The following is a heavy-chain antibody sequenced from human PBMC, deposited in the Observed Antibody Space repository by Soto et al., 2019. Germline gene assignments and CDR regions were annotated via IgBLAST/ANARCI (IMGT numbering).Heavy chain of an antibody. CDR3: ARVFGWSSTSCYYGYYYYYGMDV. CDR2: INPNSGGT. V-gene: IGHV1-2*02. J-gene: IGHJ6*02. CDR1: GYTFTGYY. D-gene: IGHD2-2*01. Sequence: ASVKVSCKASGYTFTGYYMHWVRQAPGQGLEWMGWINPNSGGTNYAQKCQGRVTMTRYTSISTAYMELSRLRSDDTAVYYCARVFGWSSTSCYYGYYYYYGMDVWGQGTTVTVSS.